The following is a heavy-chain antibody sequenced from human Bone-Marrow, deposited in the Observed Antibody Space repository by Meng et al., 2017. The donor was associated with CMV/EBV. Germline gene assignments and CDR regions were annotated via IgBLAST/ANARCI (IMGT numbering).Heavy chain of an antibody. V-gene: IGHV3-23*01. CDR2: ITGSATST. CDR1: GFNFRTYV. J-gene: IGHJ4*02. CDR3: ARITDYGDLLDY. D-gene: IGHD4-17*01. Sequence: GESLKISCAASGFNFRTYVMNWVRQAPGKGLEWVSSITGSATSTYYAGPVRGRFTISRDNSNNTLYLQINSLRAEDTAVYYCARITDYGDLLDYWGQGTLVTVSS.